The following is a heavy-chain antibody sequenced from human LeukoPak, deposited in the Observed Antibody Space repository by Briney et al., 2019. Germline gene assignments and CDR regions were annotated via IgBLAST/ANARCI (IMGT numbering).Heavy chain of an antibody. CDR1: GYTFTSYG. V-gene: IGHV1-18*01. J-gene: IGHJ6*02. D-gene: IGHD4-17*01. CDR3: ARAQIIPDDYGDHPIREYGMDV. CDR2: ISAYNGNT. Sequence: GASVKVSCKASGYTFTSYGISWVRQAPGQGLEWMGWISAYNGNTNYAQKLQGRVTMTTDTSTSTAYMELRSLRSDDTAVYYCARAQIIPDDYGDHPIREYGMDVWGQGTTVTVSS.